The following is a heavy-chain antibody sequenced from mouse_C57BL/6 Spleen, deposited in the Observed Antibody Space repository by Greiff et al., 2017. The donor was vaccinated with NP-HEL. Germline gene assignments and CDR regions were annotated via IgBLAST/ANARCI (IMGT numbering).Heavy chain of an antibody. Sequence: VQLQQSGPGLVQPSQSLSITCTVSGFSLTSYGVHWVRQSPGKGLEWLGVIWSGGSTDSNAAFISRLSISKDNSKSQVFFKMNSLQADDTAIYYCARESYGSSYGYFDVWGTGTTVTVSS. CDR2: IWSGGST. D-gene: IGHD1-1*01. J-gene: IGHJ1*03. CDR3: ARESYGSSYGYFDV. CDR1: GFSLTSYG. V-gene: IGHV2-2*01.